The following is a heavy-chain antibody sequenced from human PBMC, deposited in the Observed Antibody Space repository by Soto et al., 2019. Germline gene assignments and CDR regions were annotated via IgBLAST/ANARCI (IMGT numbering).Heavy chain of an antibody. Sequence: NPGGSLRLSCAASGFTFSDYYMSWIRQAPGKGLEWVSYISSSSSYTNYADSVKGRFTISRDNAKNSLYLQMNSLRAEDTAVYYCASDQQLVHAFDICGQGTMVTVSS. V-gene: IGHV3-11*05. D-gene: IGHD6-13*01. CDR3: ASDQQLVHAFDI. J-gene: IGHJ3*02. CDR1: GFTFSDYY. CDR2: ISSSSSYT.